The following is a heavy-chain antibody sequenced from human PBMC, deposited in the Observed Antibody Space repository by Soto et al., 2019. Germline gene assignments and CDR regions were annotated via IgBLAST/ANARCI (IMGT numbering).Heavy chain of an antibody. D-gene: IGHD6-19*01. CDR1: VFTFIDYY. CDR3: ARRLQWQLRPLDS. V-gene: IGHV3-11*01. CDR2: INTLSSAI. Sequence: PGWSLRLSCACSVFTFIDYYMTWIRQAPGKGLEWVSYINTLSSAIYYADSVKGRFTISRDNAKNSLYLQMNSLRAEDTAVYYCARRLQWQLRPLDSWGRGTLVTVSS. J-gene: IGHJ4*02.